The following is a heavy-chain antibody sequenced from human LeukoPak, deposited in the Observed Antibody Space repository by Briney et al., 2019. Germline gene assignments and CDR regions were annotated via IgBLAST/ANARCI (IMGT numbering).Heavy chain of an antibody. CDR2: IYYSGST. CDR1: GGSISSSSYY. J-gene: IGHJ4*02. V-gene: IGHV4-39*07. D-gene: IGHD4-17*01. Sequence: SETLSLTCTASGGSISSSSYYWGWIRQPPGKGLEWIGSIYYSGSTYYNPSLKSRVTISVDTSKNQFSLKLSSVTAADTAVYYCARATTVTRSPYFDYWGQGTLVTVSS. CDR3: ARATTVTRSPYFDY.